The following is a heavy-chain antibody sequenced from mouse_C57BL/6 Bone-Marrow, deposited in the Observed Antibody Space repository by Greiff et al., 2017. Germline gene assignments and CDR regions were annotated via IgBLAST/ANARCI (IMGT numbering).Heavy chain of an antibody. D-gene: IGHD1-1*01. Sequence: QVQLQQSGAELARPGASVKLSCKASGYTFTSYGISWVKQRTGQGLEWIGEIYPRSGNTYYNEKFKGKATLTADKSSSTAYMELRSLTSEDSAVYFCALITTVGGGQGTLVTVSA. J-gene: IGHJ3*01. V-gene: IGHV1-81*01. CDR3: ALITTVG. CDR1: GYTFTSYG. CDR2: IYPRSGNT.